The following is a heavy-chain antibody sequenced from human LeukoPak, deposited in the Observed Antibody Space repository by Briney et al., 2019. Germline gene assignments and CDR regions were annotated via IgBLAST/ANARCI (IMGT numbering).Heavy chain of an antibody. CDR1: GGTFSSYA. CDR3: ARVRGIAVAGIYYYYGMDV. D-gene: IGHD6-19*01. V-gene: IGHV1-69*04. CDR2: IIPILGIA. Sequence: ASVKVSCKASGGTFSSYAISWVRQAPGQGLEWMGRIIPILGIANYAQKFQGRVTITADKSTSTAYMELSSLRSEDTAVYYCARVRGIAVAGIYYYYGMDVWGQGTTVTVSS. J-gene: IGHJ6*02.